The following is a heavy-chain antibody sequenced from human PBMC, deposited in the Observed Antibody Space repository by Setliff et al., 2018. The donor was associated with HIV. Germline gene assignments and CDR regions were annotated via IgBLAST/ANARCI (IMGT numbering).Heavy chain of an antibody. J-gene: IGHJ6*02. CDR3: AKPLTQWGVSPYHYAVDV. CDR1: GFSFSLYA. Sequence: PGGSLRLSCTASGFSFSLYAMSWVRQAPGKGLEWVSAISGSGRGTYYADSVKGRFTISTDNSKNTLYLQMNSLRAEDTAVYYCAKPLTQWGVSPYHYAVDVWGQGTTVTVSS. D-gene: IGHD1-26*01. CDR2: ISGSGRGT. V-gene: IGHV3-23*01.